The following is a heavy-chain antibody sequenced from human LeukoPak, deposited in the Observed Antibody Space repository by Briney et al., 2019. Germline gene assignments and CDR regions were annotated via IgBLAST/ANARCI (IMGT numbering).Heavy chain of an antibody. Sequence: SETLSLTCTVSGGSISSHYWSWIRQPPGKGLEWIGYIYTSGSTNYNPSLKSRVTISVDTSKNQFSLKLSSVTAADTAVYYRARRSGNQAAAGPSGFDPWGQGTLVTVSS. CDR3: ARRSGNQAAAGPSGFDP. J-gene: IGHJ5*02. V-gene: IGHV4-4*09. CDR2: IYTSGST. D-gene: IGHD6-13*01. CDR1: GGSISSHY.